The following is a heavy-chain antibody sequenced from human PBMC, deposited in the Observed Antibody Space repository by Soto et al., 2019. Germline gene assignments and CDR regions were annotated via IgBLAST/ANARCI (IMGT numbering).Heavy chain of an antibody. J-gene: IGHJ5*01. CDR3: VRRGYNASAGYDS. D-gene: IGHD3-10*01. CDR2: IDPSDSYS. CDR1: GYNFTNYW. Sequence: PGESLKISCKASGYNFTNYWISWVRQLPGKGLEWMGRIDPSDSYSNYSPSFKGRVTISVDKSMTTAYLQWRGLTASDTAMYYCVRRGYNASAGYDSWGQGTLVTVPQ. V-gene: IGHV5-10-1*01.